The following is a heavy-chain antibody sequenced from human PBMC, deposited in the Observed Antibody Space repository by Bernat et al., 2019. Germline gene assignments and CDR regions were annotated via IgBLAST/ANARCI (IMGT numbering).Heavy chain of an antibody. Sequence: QVQVVQSGAEVKKPGASVKVSCKASGYTFTSYGIGWVRQAPGQGLEWMGWISPYNGNTNYVQNFQGRVTMTTDGSTSTAYMEVRSLRSDDTAVYYCARASYCSSGSCYLDNWGQGTLVTVSS. J-gene: IGHJ4*02. CDR3: ARASYCSSGSCYLDN. CDR2: ISPYNGNT. V-gene: IGHV1-18*01. CDR1: GYTFTSYG. D-gene: IGHD2-15*01.